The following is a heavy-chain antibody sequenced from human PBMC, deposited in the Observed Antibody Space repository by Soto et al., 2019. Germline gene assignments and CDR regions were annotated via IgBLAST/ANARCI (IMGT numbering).Heavy chain of an antibody. D-gene: IGHD4-17*01. Sequence: EELVQSAAEVKKPGSSVKVSCKASAGTVSNHAISWVRQAPGQGLEWMGGIIPIFGTPDYAQKFQGRVTITADTSTDTVYMELRSLRSEDTAVYYCAKFDYGDYVGGFDPWGQGTLVTVSS. J-gene: IGHJ5*02. CDR1: AGTVSNHA. CDR3: AKFDYGDYVGGFDP. CDR2: IIPIFGTP. V-gene: IGHV1-69*06.